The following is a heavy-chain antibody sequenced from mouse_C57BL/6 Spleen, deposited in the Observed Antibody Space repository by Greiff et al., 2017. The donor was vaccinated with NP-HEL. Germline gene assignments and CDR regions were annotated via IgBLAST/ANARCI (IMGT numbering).Heavy chain of an antibody. D-gene: IGHD1-1*01. CDR2: ISDGGSYT. J-gene: IGHJ3*01. CDR3: AREDGSSPAWFAY. Sequence: EVQVVESGGGLVKPGGSLKLSCAASGFTFSSYAMSWVRQTPEKRLEWVATISDGGSYTYYPDNVKGRFTISRDNAKNNLYLQMSHLKSEDTAMYYCAREDGSSPAWFAYWGQGTLVTVSA. V-gene: IGHV5-4*01. CDR1: GFTFSSYA.